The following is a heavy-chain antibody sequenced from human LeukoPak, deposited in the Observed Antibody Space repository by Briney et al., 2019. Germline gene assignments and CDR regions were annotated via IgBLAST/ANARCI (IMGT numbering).Heavy chain of an antibody. CDR2: FRGKAYGWTT. CDR1: GFTFDDYA. V-gene: IGHV3-49*03. D-gene: IGHD6-6*01. Sequence: GGSLRLSCTASGFTFDDYAMSWFRQAPGKGLEWVGFFRGKAYGWTTEYAASVKGRFTISRDDSKSIAYLQMNSLNTEDTAVYYCTRDRLLVRGWGQATLLTHCS. J-gene: IGHJ4*02. CDR3: TRDRLLVRG.